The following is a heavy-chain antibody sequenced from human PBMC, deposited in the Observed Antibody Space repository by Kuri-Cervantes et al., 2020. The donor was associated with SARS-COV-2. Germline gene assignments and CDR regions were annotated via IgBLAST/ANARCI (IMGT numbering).Heavy chain of an antibody. V-gene: IGHV3-48*01. CDR3: TRWRVGAKT. J-gene: IGHJ4*02. D-gene: IGHD1-26*01. CDR2: ISSTGDTI. Sequence: GSLRLSCAASGFTVSSNYMNWVRQTPGKGLEWVSYISSTGDTIYYADSVKGRFTISRDNAKNSLYLQMNSLRAEDTAVYYCTRWRVGAKTWGQGTLVTVSS. CDR1: GFTVSSNY.